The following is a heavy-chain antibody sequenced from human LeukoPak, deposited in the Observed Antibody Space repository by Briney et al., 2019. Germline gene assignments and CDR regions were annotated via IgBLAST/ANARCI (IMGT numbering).Heavy chain of an antibody. CDR3: ARAGGSRPYYYYYYYMDV. CDR2: INWNGGST. J-gene: IGHJ6*03. CDR1: GFTFSSYG. V-gene: IGHV3-20*04. D-gene: IGHD1-26*01. Sequence: GGSLRLSCAASGFTFSSYGMSWVRQAPGKGLEWVSGINWNGGSTGHADSVKGRFTISRDNAKNSLFLQMNSLRAEDTALYYCARAGGSRPYYYYYYYMDVWGKGTTVTVSS.